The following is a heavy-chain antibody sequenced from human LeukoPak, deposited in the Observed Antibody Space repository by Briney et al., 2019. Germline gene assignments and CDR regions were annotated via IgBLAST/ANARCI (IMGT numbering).Heavy chain of an antibody. CDR3: AKDAATWSYYRWSYSDY. D-gene: IGHD1-26*01. Sequence: GRSLRLSCAASAFTFSSYGMHWVRQAPGKGLEWVAVIWNDGSNKYYADSVKGRFTISRDNSKNTLYLQMNSLRAEDTAVYYCAKDAATWSYYRWSYSDYWGQGTLVTVSS. V-gene: IGHV3-33*06. CDR1: AFTFSSYG. J-gene: IGHJ4*02. CDR2: IWNDGSNK.